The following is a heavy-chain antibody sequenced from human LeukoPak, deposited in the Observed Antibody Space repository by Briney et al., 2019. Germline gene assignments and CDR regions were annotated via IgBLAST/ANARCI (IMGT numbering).Heavy chain of an antibody. D-gene: IGHD4-17*01. CDR1: GFTFSNFW. V-gene: IGHV3-49*03. CDR3: TRVGPMTTVTTYDY. J-gene: IGHJ4*02. CDR2: IRSKAYGGTT. Sequence: GGSLRLSCAASGFTFSNFWMSWFRQAPGKGLEWVAFIRSKAYGGTTEHAASVKGRFTVSRDDSKSIAYLQMNSLKIEDTAIYYCTRVGPMTTVTTYDYWGQGTLVTVSS.